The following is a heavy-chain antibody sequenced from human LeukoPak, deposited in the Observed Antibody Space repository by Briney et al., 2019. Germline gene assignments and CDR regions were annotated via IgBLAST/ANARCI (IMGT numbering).Heavy chain of an antibody. CDR2: IYYSGST. Sequence: SETLSLTCTVSGGSISSSSYYWGWIRQPPGKGLEWIGSIYYSGSTYYNPSLKSRVTISVDTSKNQFSLKLSSVTAADTAVYYCARGDPLDYWGQGTLVTVSS. CDR1: GGSISSSSYY. J-gene: IGHJ4*02. V-gene: IGHV4-39*07. D-gene: IGHD3-16*01. CDR3: ARGDPLDY.